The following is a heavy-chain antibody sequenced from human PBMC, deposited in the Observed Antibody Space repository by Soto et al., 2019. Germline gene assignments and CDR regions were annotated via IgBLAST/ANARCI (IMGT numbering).Heavy chain of an antibody. CDR3: ARDGYDGSGSPYPDY. J-gene: IGHJ4*02. D-gene: IGHD3-10*01. CDR2: IYYLGST. CDR1: GGSLSEYL. V-gene: IGHV4-59*01. Sequence: XTLSLPCSVSGGSLSEYLWSWIRQSPGTGLEWIGYIYYLGSTDYNPSLKSRVTISVDTSKIQFSLRLTSVTAAHTAVYYCARDGYDGSGSPYPDYWGPGTQGTVSS.